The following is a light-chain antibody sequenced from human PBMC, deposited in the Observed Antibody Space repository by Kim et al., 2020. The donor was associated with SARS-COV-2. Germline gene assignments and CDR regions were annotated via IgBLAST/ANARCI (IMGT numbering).Light chain of an antibody. CDR3: VLYMGSGISV. CDR1: SGSVSTGYY. Sequence: GETVTLTCGLSSGSVSTGYYPSWYQQTPGQSPRTLIYSTNTRSPGVPDRFYGSILGNKAALTIMGAQADDESDYYCVLYMGSGISVFGGGTKVTVL. CDR2: STN. J-gene: IGLJ3*02. V-gene: IGLV8-61*01.